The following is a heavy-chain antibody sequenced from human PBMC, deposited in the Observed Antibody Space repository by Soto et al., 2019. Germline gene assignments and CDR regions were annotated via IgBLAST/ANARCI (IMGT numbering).Heavy chain of an antibody. Sequence: SETLSLTCTVSGGSISSYYWSWIRQPPGKGLEWIGYIYYSGSTNYNPSLKSRVTISVDTSKNQFSLKLSSVTAADTAVYYCARNPPPIGLFDYWGQGTLVTVSS. CDR1: GGSISSYY. CDR3: ARNPPPIGLFDY. V-gene: IGHV4-59*01. J-gene: IGHJ4*02. CDR2: IYYSGST.